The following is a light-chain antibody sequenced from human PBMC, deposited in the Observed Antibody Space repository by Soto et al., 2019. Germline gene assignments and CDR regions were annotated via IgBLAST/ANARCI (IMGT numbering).Light chain of an antibody. V-gene: IGKV1-5*01. Sequence: DIQMTQSPSTLSASVGDRVTITCRASQTISSWLAWYQQKPGKAPKLLIYAASTLESGVSSRFSGRGSGTEFTLTINSLQPEDFATYYCQQFNTSPWTFGQGTKVDIK. CDR1: QTISSW. J-gene: IGKJ1*01. CDR3: QQFNTSPWT. CDR2: AAS.